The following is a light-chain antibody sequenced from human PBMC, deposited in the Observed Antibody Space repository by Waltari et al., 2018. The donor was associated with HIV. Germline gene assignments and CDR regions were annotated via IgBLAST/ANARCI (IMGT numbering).Light chain of an antibody. J-gene: IGLJ2*01. V-gene: IGLV3-21*04. CDR3: QVWDSSSDHPVV. Sequence: SYVLTQPPSVSVAPGKTARITCGGNNIGSKSVHWYQQKPGQAPALVIYYDSDRPSGIPERFSGSNSGNTATLTISRVEAGDEADYYCQVWDSSSDHPVVFGGGTKLTVL. CDR2: YDS. CDR1: NIGSKS.